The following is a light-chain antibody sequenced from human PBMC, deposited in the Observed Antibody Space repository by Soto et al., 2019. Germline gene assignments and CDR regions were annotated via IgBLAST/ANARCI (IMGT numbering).Light chain of an antibody. CDR3: QQYNDYWT. V-gene: IGKV1-5*03. J-gene: IGKJ1*01. CDR1: QSINIW. Sequence: DIQMTQSPSTLSASVGDRVTITCRASQSINIWLAWYQQKPGRAPKLLIYLASTLASGVPSRFSGSGSGTDFTLIISRLQPDDFATYYCQQYNDYWTLGQGTKVDI. CDR2: LAS.